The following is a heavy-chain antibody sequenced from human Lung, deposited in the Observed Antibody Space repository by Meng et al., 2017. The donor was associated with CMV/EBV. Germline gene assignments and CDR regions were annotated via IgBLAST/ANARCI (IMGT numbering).Heavy chain of an antibody. Sequence: QAQLVQSGGEGKKPGASVNVSFKASGYTFTNYGITWVRQAPGQGLEWVGRITPSSGGTTYAQKFQGRVTMTRDTSISTAYMELSSLRSDDAAIYYCVRANLGSADYWGQGTLVTVSS. CDR3: VRANLGSADY. CDR2: ITPSSGGT. CDR1: GYTFTNYG. J-gene: IGHJ4*02. D-gene: IGHD7-27*01. V-gene: IGHV1-2*06.